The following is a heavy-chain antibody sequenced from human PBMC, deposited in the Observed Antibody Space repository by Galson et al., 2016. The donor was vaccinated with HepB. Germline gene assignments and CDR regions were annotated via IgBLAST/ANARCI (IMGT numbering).Heavy chain of an antibody. CDR3: AREAPPYSSGYYVAY. CDR2: IFYDGRQK. Sequence: SLRLSCAASGFTFNTYTIHWVRQAPGKGLEWVAVIFYDGRQKYYADSVKGRFTISRDNSKNTLFLQMNSLRAEDTAVYYCAREAPPYSSGYYVAYWGQGTLVTVSS. J-gene: IGHJ4*02. CDR1: GFTFNTYT. D-gene: IGHD3-22*01. V-gene: IGHV3-30*04.